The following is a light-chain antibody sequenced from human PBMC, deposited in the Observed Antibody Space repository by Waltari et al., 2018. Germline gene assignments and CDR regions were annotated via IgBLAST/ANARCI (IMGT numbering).Light chain of an antibody. Sequence: QLVLTQSPSASASLGASVKLTCTLRSGLSSNGIPWLQQQPEKGPRYLMKVTSDGSHNKGDEIPDRFSGSSSGAERYLTISSLQSEDEADYYCQTGGHGTWVFGGGTKLTVL. V-gene: IGLV4-69*01. CDR1: SGLSSNG. CDR2: VTSDGSH. CDR3: QTGGHGTWV. J-gene: IGLJ3*02.